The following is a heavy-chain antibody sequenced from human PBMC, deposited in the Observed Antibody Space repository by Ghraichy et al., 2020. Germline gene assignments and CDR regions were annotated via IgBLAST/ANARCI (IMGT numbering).Heavy chain of an antibody. Sequence: SQTLSLTCTVSGGSISSYYWSFIRQPAGKGLEYIGSIFTSGATEYNPSLKSRVIISVDASNNQLSLRLNSVTAADTVVYYCANWPVRGQSNFDNWGQGTLVTVSS. CDR1: GGSISSYY. D-gene: IGHD5-12*01. J-gene: IGHJ4*02. CDR3: ANWPVRGQSNFDN. CDR2: IFTSGAT. V-gene: IGHV4-4*07.